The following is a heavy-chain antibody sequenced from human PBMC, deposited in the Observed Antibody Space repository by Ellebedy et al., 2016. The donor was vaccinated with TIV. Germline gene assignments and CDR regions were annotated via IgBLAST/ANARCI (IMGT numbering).Heavy chain of an antibody. Sequence: GESLKISCAASGFTVSYTYMSWVRQAPGKGLEWVSVIHTGGDTYYADSVKGRFTISRDSSKNTLYLQMNSLRAEDTAVYYCARRITGTYGDDALDIWGQGTMDTVSS. CDR2: IHTGGDT. CDR3: ARRITGTYGDDALDI. CDR1: GFTVSYTY. V-gene: IGHV3-53*01. J-gene: IGHJ3*02. D-gene: IGHD1-20*01.